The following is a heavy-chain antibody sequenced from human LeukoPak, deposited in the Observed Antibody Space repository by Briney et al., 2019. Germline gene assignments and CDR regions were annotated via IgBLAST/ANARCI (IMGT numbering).Heavy chain of an antibody. D-gene: IGHD5-18*01. CDR2: ISWNSGSI. CDR3: AKDIGGDTAMAFDY. J-gene: IGHJ4*02. CDR1: GFTFDDYA. V-gene: IGHV3-9*01. Sequence: PGRSLRLSCAASGFTFDDYAMHWVRQAPGKGLEWVSGISWNSGSIGYADSVKGRFTISRDNAKNSLYLQMNSLRAEDTALYYCAKDIGGDTAMAFDYWGQGTLVTVSS.